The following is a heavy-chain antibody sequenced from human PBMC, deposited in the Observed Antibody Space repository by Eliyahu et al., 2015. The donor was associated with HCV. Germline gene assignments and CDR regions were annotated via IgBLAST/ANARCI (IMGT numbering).Heavy chain of an antibody. CDR3: ARDLSSGAYNWFDP. J-gene: IGHJ5*02. CDR1: GFXFXDYG. V-gene: IGHV3-33*08. CDR2: IWFDGSNK. D-gene: IGHD3-22*01. Sequence: QVQLVESGGGVVQPXRSLSLSCEASGFXFXDYGMHWVRQAPGKGLEWVAVIWFDGSNKYYTDSVKGRFTISRDNSKNTLWLQMNSLRAEDTAVYYCARDLSSGAYNWFDPWGQGTLVTVSS.